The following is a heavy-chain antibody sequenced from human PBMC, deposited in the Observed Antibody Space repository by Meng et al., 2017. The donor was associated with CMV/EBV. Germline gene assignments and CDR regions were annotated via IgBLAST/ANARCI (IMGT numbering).Heavy chain of an antibody. CDR3: ARDIRPRIAAAGTPPGY. CDR2: INPNSGGT. J-gene: IGHJ4*02. Sequence: ASVKVSCKASGYTFTGYYMHWVRQAPGQGLEWMGWINPNSGGTNYAQKFQGRVTMTRDTSISTAYMELSRLRSDDTAVYYCARDIRPRIAAAGTPPGYWGQGTLVTVSS. D-gene: IGHD6-13*01. CDR1: GYTFTGYY. V-gene: IGHV1-2*02.